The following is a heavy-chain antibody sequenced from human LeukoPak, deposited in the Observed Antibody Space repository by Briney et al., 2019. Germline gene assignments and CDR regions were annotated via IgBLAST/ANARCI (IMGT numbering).Heavy chain of an antibody. CDR2: IKEDGSEK. Sequence: GGSRRLSCAVSGFTFSSYWMSWVRQAPGKGLEWVANIKEDGSEKYYVDSVKGRFTISRDNAKNSVYLQMNSLRAEDTAVYYCARERAFDIWGQGTKVSVSS. V-gene: IGHV3-7*04. J-gene: IGHJ3*02. CDR3: ARERAFDI. CDR1: GFTFSSYW.